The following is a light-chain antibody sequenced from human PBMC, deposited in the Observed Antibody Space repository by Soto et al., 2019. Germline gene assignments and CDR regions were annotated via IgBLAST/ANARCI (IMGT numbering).Light chain of an antibody. CDR3: QQGDSFPIT. CDR2: AAS. CDR1: QSISSW. V-gene: IGKV1-12*01. Sequence: DLQMTQSPSSVSASVGDRVTITCRASQSISSWLAWYQQKPGTVPKLLIYAASSLQSGVPSRFSGSGAGTEFTLTISGLQPEDFGTYYCQQGDSFPITFGQGTRLEIK. J-gene: IGKJ5*01.